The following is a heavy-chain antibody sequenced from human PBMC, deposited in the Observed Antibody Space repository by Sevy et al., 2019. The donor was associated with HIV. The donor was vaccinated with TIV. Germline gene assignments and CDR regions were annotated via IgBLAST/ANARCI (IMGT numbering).Heavy chain of an antibody. J-gene: IGHJ4*02. CDR3: ARDRIKRLDY. CDR2: ISAYNGNT. CDR1: GYTFTSYG. D-gene: IGHD1-1*01. V-gene: IGHV1-18*04. Sequence: ASVKVSFKASGYTFTSYGISWVRQAPRQGLEWMGWISAYNGNTNYAQKLQGRVTMTTDTSTSTAYMELRSLRSDDTAAYYCARDRIKRLDYWGQGTLVTVSS.